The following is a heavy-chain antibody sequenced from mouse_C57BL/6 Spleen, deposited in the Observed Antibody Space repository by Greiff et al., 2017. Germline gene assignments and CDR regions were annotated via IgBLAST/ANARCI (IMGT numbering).Heavy chain of an antibody. J-gene: IGHJ4*01. CDR1: GFNIKDDY. V-gene: IGHV14-4*01. Sequence: VQLQQSGAELVRPGASVKLSCTASGFNIKDDYMHWVKQRPEQGLEWIGWIDPENGDTEYASKFQGKATITADTSSNTAYLQLSSLTSEDTAVYYCTFITTEVARAMDYWGQGTSVTVSS. CDR3: TFITTEVARAMDY. D-gene: IGHD1-1*01. CDR2: IDPENGDT.